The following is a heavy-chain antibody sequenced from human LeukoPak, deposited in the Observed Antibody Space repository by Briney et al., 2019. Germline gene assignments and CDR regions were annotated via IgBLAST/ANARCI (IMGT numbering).Heavy chain of an antibody. CDR3: ARDLGSYGYYYYMDV. V-gene: IGHV3-23*01. J-gene: IGHJ6*03. Sequence: PGGSLRLSCAASGFTFSSYAMSWVRQAPGKGLEWVSGISGSGGSTYYADSVKGRFTISRDNSKNTLYLQMHSLRSDDTAVYYCARDLGSYGYYYYMDVWGKGTTVTISS. CDR1: GFTFSSYA. D-gene: IGHD1-26*01. CDR2: ISGSGGST.